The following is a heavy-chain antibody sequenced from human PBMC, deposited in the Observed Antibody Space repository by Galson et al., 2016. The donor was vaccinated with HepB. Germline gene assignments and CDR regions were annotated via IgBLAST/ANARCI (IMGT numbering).Heavy chain of an antibody. CDR1: GDSVSSSSAA. J-gene: IGHJ6*03. D-gene: IGHD4-23*01. Sequence: CAISGDSVSSSSAAWSWIRQSPSRGLEWLGRTYYRSRWYSDYELSVKSRITINPDTSKNQFSLQLKSVTPEDTAVYYCARERFEVTPTYDYYYHYMDAWGKGTAVTVSS. CDR2: TYYRSRWYS. CDR3: ARERFEVTPTYDYYYHYMDA. V-gene: IGHV6-1*01.